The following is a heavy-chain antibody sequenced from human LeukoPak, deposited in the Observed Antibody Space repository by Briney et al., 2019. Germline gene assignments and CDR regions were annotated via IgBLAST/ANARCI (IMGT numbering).Heavy chain of an antibody. J-gene: IGHJ6*02. CDR1: GYTFTGYY. CDR2: INPNSGGT. Sequence: GASVKVSCKASGYTFTGYYMHWVRQAPGQGLEWMGWINPNSGGTNYAQKFQGRVTMTRDTSISTAYMELSRLRSDDTAVYYCARDQAHIVATIEWDYYYYGMDVWGQGTTVTVSS. V-gene: IGHV1-2*02. D-gene: IGHD5-12*01. CDR3: ARDQAHIVATIEWDYYYYGMDV.